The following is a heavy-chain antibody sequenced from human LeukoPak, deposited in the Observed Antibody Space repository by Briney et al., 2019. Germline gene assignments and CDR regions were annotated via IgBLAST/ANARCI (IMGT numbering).Heavy chain of an antibody. CDR2: INHSGST. V-gene: IGHV4-34*01. Sequence: PSETLSLTCAVYGGSLSGYYWSWIRQPPGKGLEWIGEINHSGSTNYNPSLKRRVTISVDTSKNQFSLKLSSVTAADTAAYYCARSRIAARGFYQHWGQGTLVTVSS. D-gene: IGHD6-25*01. CDR3: ARSRIAARGFYQH. CDR1: GGSLSGYY. J-gene: IGHJ1*01.